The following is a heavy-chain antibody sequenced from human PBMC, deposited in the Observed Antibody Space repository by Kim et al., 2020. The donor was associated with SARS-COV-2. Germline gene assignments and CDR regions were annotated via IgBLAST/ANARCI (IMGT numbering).Heavy chain of an antibody. CDR1: GYTFTGYY. CDR2: INPNSGGT. J-gene: IGHJ5*02. D-gene: IGHD2-15*01. Sequence: ASVKVSCKASGYTFTGYYMHWVRQAPGQGLEWMGWINPNSGGTNYAQKFQGWVTMTRDTSISTAYMELSRLRSDDTAVYYCAREGGPLGGINWFDPWGQGTLVTVSS. CDR3: AREGGPLGGINWFDP. V-gene: IGHV1-2*04.